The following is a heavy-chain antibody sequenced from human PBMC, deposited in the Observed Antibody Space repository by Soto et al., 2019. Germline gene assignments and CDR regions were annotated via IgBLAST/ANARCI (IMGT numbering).Heavy chain of an antibody. CDR1: GYTFTSYY. V-gene: IGHV1-46*01. CDR3: ATESRIYSSSEGVFSY. D-gene: IGHD6-6*01. J-gene: IGHJ4*02. CDR2: INPSGGST. Sequence: ASVKVSCKASGYTFTSYYMHWVRQAPGQGLEWMGIINPSGGSTSYAQKFQGRVTMTRDTSTSTVYMELSSLRSEDTAVYYCATESRIYSSSEGVFSYWGKGTLVTVSS.